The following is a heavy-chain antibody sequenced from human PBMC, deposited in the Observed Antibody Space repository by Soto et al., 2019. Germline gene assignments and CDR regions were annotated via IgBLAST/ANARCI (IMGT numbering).Heavy chain of an antibody. CDR1: VYPISSGYY. Sequence: SQTLSLTCAVSVYPISSGYYWGWVRESPGKGLEWIGSLYHSGSTYYNPSLKSRVTISVDSSKNQFSLSLTSGTAADTAVYYSARNPYFDFWSGYQRAFDLWGQGTVVTVSS. CDR2: LYHSGST. V-gene: IGHV4-38-2*01. J-gene: IGHJ4*02. D-gene: IGHD3-3*01. CDR3: ARNPYFDFWSGYQRAFDL.